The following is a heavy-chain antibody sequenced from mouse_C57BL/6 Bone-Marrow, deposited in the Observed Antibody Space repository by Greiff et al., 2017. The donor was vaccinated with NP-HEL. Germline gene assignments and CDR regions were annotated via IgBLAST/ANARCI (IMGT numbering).Heavy chain of an antibody. CDR1: GYTFTSYW. CDR3: SRWFYDGYLAY. J-gene: IGHJ3*01. Sequence: QVQLQQPGAELVRPGTSVKLSCKASGYTFTSYWMHWVKQRPGQGLEWIGVIDPSDSYNNYNQKFKGKATLTVDTSSSTAYMQLSSLTSEDSAVYYCSRWFYDGYLAYWGQGTLVTVSA. D-gene: IGHD2-3*01. V-gene: IGHV1-59*01. CDR2: IDPSDSYN.